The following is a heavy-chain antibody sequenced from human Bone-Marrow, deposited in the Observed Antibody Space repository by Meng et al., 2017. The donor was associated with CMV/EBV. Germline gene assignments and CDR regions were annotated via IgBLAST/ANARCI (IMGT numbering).Heavy chain of an antibody. CDR2: INHSGST. CDR3: ARGRYCSSTSCVNTVLYYYYGMDV. CDR1: GGSFSGYY. J-gene: IGHJ6*02. Sequence: SETLSLTCAVYGGSFSGYYWGWIRQPPGKGLEWIGEINHSGSTNYNPSLKSRVTISVDTSKNQFSLKLSSVTAADTAVYYCARGRYCSSTSCVNTVLYYYYGMDVWGQGTTVTVSS. V-gene: IGHV4-34*01. D-gene: IGHD2-2*01.